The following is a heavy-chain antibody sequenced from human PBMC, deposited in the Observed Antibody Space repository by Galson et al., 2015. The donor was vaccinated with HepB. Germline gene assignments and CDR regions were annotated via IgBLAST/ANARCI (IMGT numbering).Heavy chain of an antibody. D-gene: IGHD3-3*01. CDR2: ISPILGIP. J-gene: IGHJ5*01. Sequence: SVKVPCKASGDSFSIYAMSWVRQAPGQGLEWMGGISPILGIPNYAQKFQDRVTITADKSTGTAFMELSSLSSEDTAVYYCARADDFWSGYRDAGTSRWFDSWGQGTLVIVSS. CDR3: ARADDFWSGYRDAGTSRWFDS. V-gene: IGHV1-69*10. CDR1: GDSFSIYA.